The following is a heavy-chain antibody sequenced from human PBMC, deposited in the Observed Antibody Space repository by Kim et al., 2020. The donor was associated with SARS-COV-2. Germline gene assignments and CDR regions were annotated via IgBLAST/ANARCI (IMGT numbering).Heavy chain of an antibody. Sequence: ASVKVSCKASGYTFTGYYMHWVRQAPGQGLEWMGRINPNSGGTNYAQKFQGRVTMTRDTSISTAYMELSRLRSDDTAVYYCARGYCSGGSCYEAPSTYWGQGTLVTVSS. V-gene: IGHV1-2*06. CDR1: GYTFTGYY. CDR3: ARGYCSGGSCYEAPSTY. D-gene: IGHD2-15*01. J-gene: IGHJ4*02. CDR2: INPNSGGT.